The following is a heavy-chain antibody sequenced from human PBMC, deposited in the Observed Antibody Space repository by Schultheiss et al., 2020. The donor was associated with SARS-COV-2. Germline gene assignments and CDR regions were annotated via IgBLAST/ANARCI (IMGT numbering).Heavy chain of an antibody. CDR3: ARANYYDSSGYDNWFDP. Sequence: TLSLTCTVSGGSISSYYWSWIRQHPGKGLEWIGYIYYSGSTYYNPSLKSRVTISVDTSKNQFSLKLSSVTAADTAVYYCARANYYDSSGYDNWFDPWGQGTLVTVSS. V-gene: IGHV4-31*03. D-gene: IGHD3-22*01. J-gene: IGHJ5*02. CDR1: GGSISSYY. CDR2: IYYSGST.